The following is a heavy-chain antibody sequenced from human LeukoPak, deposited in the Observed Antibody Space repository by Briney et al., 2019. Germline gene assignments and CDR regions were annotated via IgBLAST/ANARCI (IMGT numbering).Heavy chain of an antibody. J-gene: IGHJ4*02. CDR1: GGTFSSDA. CDR2: IIPIFGTA. Sequence: ASVKVSCKXSGGTFSSDAISWVRQAPRQGLEWMGRIIPIFGTANYAQKFQGRVTITTDESTSTAYMELSSLRSEDTAVYYCARDRLYSSSPLDYWGQGTLVTVSS. CDR3: ARDRLYSSSPLDY. D-gene: IGHD6-13*01. V-gene: IGHV1-69*05.